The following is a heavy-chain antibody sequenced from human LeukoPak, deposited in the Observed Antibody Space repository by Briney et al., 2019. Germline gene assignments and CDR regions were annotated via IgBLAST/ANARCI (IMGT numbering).Heavy chain of an antibody. CDR1: GFTFSSYE. CDR3: ARAEKSYYYYYYYMDV. CDR2: ISSSGSTI. J-gene: IGHJ6*03. V-gene: IGHV3-48*03. Sequence: GGSLRLSCAASGFTFSSYEMNWVRQAPGKGLEWVSYISSSGSTIYYADSVKGRFTISRDNAKNSLYLQMNSLRAEGTAVYYCARAEKSYYYYYYYMDVWGKGTTVTVSS.